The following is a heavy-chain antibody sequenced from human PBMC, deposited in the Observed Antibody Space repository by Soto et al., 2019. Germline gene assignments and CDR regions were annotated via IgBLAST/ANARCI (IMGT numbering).Heavy chain of an antibody. CDR3: ARSISNPISYYYHYGMDV. J-gene: IGHJ6*02. CDR1: GSSFTNDL. D-gene: IGHD4-4*01. CDR2: IDPTDSYT. Sequence: GESVKVSCKGSGSSFTNDLISWVRQMPGKGLEWMGRIDPTDSYTNYIPSFEGHVTISADKSISTAYLQWSSLKASDTAMYYCARSISNPISYYYHYGMDVWGQGTTVTVSS. V-gene: IGHV5-10-1*01.